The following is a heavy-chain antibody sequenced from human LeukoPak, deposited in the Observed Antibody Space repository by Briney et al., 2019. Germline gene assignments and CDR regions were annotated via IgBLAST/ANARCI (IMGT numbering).Heavy chain of an antibody. CDR1: RFAFSTYA. CDR2: ISYDGSNK. D-gene: IGHD6-6*01. V-gene: IGHV3-30-3*01. CDR3: AREEIEIAALWV. Sequence: PRRSLRLSCAASRFAFSTYAMHWVRQAPGKGLEWVAGISYDGSNKYYADSVKGRFTISRDNSKNTLYLQMNSLRAEDTAVYYCAREEIEIAALWVWGQGTLVTVSS. J-gene: IGHJ4*02.